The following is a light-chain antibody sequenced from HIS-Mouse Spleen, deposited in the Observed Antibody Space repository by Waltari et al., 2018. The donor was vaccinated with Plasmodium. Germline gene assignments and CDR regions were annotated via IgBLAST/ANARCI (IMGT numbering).Light chain of an antibody. J-gene: IGLJ3*02. V-gene: IGLV3-10*01. CDR2: EDS. Sequence: SYELPQPPSVSVSPGQTARITCHGDALPKKYYYWYQQKSGQAPALVIYEDSKRPAGIPERFSGSSSGTMATLTISGAQVEDEADYYCYSTDSSGNHRVFGGGTKLTVL. CDR3: YSTDSSGNHRV. CDR1: ALPKKY.